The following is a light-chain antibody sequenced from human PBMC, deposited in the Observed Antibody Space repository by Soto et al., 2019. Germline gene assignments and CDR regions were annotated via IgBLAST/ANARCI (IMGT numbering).Light chain of an antibody. V-gene: IGKV3D-11*02. CDR1: QSIHTS. J-gene: IGKJ5*01. CDR3: QQRNVWHPIT. CDR2: DST. Sequence: LTQSPATLSLSPGERATLSCRASQSIHTSLAWYQQKPGQPPRLVVYDSTLRANGVPDRFGGSRSGTEFTLTINNLEPEDFAVYYCQQRNVWHPITFGQGTYWRL.